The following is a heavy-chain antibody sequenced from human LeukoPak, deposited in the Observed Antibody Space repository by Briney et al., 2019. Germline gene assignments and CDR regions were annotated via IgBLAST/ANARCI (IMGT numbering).Heavy chain of an antibody. V-gene: IGHV3-33*01. D-gene: IGHD1-14*01. CDR1: GFTFGGYG. Sequence: GGSLRLSCAGSGFTFGGYGMHWFRQTPGKGLEWVAVIAYDGSGAFYADSVKGRFTISGDNSKNTMSVQMDDLRAEDTAVYYCTRYNNDHFDYWGQGTLVTVSS. CDR2: IAYDGSGA. J-gene: IGHJ4*02. CDR3: TRYNNDHFDY.